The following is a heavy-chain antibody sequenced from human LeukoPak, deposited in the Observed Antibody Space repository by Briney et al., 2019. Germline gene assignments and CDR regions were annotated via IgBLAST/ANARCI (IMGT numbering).Heavy chain of an antibody. D-gene: IGHD3-3*01. Sequence: GGSLRLSCAASGFTFSDYYMSWIRQAPGKGLEWVSYISSSGSTIYYADSVKGRFTISRDNVKNSLYLQMNSLRAEDTAVYYCAMNTIFGVVIKGPRYYFDYWGRGTLVTVSS. V-gene: IGHV3-11*04. CDR1: GFTFSDYY. CDR3: AMNTIFGVVIKGPRYYFDY. CDR2: ISSSGSTI. J-gene: IGHJ4*02.